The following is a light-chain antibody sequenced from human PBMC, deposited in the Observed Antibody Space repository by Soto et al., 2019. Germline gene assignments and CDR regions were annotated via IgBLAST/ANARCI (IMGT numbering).Light chain of an antibody. CDR2: SNN. V-gene: IGLV1-44*01. J-gene: IGLJ1*01. CDR3: GTWDDSLNGYV. CDR1: SSNIGCHT. Sequence: QSVLTQPHSVSGTPAQRVTISCSGSSSNIGCHTVNWYQQLPGTAPRLLIYSNNQRPSGVPDRFSGSKSGTSASLAISGLQSDDEDNYYCGTWDDSLNGYVFGTGTKVTVL.